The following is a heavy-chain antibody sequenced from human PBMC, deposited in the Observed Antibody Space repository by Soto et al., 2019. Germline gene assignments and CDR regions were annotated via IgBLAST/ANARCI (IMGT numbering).Heavy chain of an antibody. D-gene: IGHD1-1*01. V-gene: IGHV3-48*02. CDR3: ARDAKGSSGDHFDY. J-gene: IGHJ4*02. Sequence: EVQLVESGGGLVQPGGSLRLSCAASGFTFTSHSMNWVRQAPGKGLEWVSYISSSSSTIYYANSVKGRFTISRDNAKNSLYLQINGLREEDKAVYYCARDAKGSSGDHFDYWGQGFLVTVSP. CDR2: ISSSSSTI. CDR1: GFTFTSHS.